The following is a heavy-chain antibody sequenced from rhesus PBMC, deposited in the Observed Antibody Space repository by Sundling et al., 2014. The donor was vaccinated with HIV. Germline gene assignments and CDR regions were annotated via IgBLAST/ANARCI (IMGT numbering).Heavy chain of an antibody. J-gene: IGHJ5-1*01. CDR1: GGSFSGHY. D-gene: IGHD2-21*01. Sequence: QVQLQESGPGLVKPSETLSLTCVVSGGSFSGHYWGWIRQPPGKGLEWIGYIYGSSTSTNNNPSLKSRVTISTDTSKNQFSLRLTSVTAADTAVYFCARLLVGSFDVWGPGVLVTVSS. CDR3: ARLLVGSFDV. V-gene: IGHV4-165*01. CDR2: IYGSSTST.